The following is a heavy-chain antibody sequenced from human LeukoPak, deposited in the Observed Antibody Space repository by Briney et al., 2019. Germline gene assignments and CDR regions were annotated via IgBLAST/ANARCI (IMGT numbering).Heavy chain of an antibody. D-gene: IGHD5-18*01. CDR1: GGSISSSSYY. CDR2: IYYSGST. J-gene: IGHJ3*02. CDR3: ARGQGYTAMVTHAFDI. V-gene: IGHV4-39*07. Sequence: PSETLSLTCTVSGGSISSSSYYWGWIRQPPGKGLEWIGSIYYSGSTYYNPSLKSRVTISVDTSKNQFSLKLSSVTAADTAVYYCARGQGYTAMVTHAFDIWGQGTMVTVSS.